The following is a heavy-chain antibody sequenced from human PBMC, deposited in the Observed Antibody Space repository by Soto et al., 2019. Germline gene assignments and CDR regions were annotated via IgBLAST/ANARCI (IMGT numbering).Heavy chain of an antibody. D-gene: IGHD6-13*01. CDR1: GFTFSSYA. CDR3: AKGHLKCGIAASGSGKNYYYYYGMDV. Sequence: EVQLLESGGGLVQPGGSLRLSCAASGFTFSSYAMSWVRQAPGKGLEWVSAISGSGGSTYYADSVKGRFTISRDISKNRLYLQMNSLIDEDTAVYYCAKGHLKCGIAASGSGKNYYYYYGMDVWCQGTTGTVSS. CDR2: ISGSGGST. J-gene: IGHJ6*02. V-gene: IGHV3-23*01.